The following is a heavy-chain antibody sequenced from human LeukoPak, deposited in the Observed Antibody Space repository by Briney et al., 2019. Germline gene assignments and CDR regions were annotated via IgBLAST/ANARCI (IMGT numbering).Heavy chain of an antibody. CDR2: MNPNSGNT. CDR3: ARGPFGVPAAPVAFDI. J-gene: IGHJ3*02. CDR1: GYTFTSYD. D-gene: IGHD2-2*01. V-gene: IGHV1-8*01. Sequence: ASVKVSCKASGYTFTSYDINWVRQATGQGLEWMGWMNPNSGNTGYAQKFQGRVTMTRNTSISTAYMELSSLRSEDTAVYYCARGPFGVPAAPVAFDIWGQGTMVTVSS.